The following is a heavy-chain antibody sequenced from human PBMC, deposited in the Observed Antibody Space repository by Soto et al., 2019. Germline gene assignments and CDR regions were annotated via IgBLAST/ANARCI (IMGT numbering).Heavy chain of an antibody. CDR2: INPLPTSGST. CDR3: ARDLAAAAY. J-gene: IGHJ4*02. D-gene: IGHD6-13*01. CDR1: GYIFPNYY. Sequence: QVQLVQSGAEVKKPGASVKVSCKASGYIFPNYYIHWVRQAPGQGLEWMAIINPLPTSGSTNYAHKVQGIVPVTRDTSTSTVYMELSSPRSEDTAIYYLARDLAAAAYWGQGTLVTVSS. V-gene: IGHV1-46*01.